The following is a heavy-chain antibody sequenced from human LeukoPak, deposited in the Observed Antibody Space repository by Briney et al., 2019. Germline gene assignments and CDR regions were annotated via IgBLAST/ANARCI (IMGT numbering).Heavy chain of an antibody. CDR3: ARVREERETKHYDFWSGYSFSFDY. CDR1: GGTFSSYA. Sequence: ASVKVSCEASGGTFSSYAISWVRQAPGQGLEWMGGIIPIFGTANYAQKFQGRVTITTDESTSTAYMELSSLRSEDTAVYYCARVREERETKHYDFWSGYSFSFDYWGQGTLVTVSS. CDR2: IIPIFGTA. J-gene: IGHJ4*02. V-gene: IGHV1-69*05. D-gene: IGHD3-3*01.